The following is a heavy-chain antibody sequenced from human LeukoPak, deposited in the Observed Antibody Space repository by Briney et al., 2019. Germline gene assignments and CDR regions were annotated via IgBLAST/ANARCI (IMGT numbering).Heavy chain of an antibody. J-gene: IGHJ1*01. D-gene: IGHD5-18*01. V-gene: IGHV1-69*04. CDR2: VIPILGIA. Sequence: SVKVSCKASGGTFSSYAISWVRQAPGQGLEWMGRVIPILGIANYAQKFQGRVTITADKSTSTAYMELSSLRSEDTAVYYCARTEDTAMATPAIVQHWGQGTLVTVSS. CDR3: ARTEDTAMATPAIVQH. CDR1: GGTFSSYA.